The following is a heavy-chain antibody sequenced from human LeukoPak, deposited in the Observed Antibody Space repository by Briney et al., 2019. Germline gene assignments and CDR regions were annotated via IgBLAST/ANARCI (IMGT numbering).Heavy chain of an antibody. D-gene: IGHD5-18*01. CDR1: GFTFSSYS. V-gene: IGHV3-48*02. Sequence: GGSLRLSCAASGFTFSSYSMNWVRQAPGKGLEWVSYISSSNSTIYYADSVKGRFTISRDNAKNSLYLQMNSLRDEDTAVYYCARVWKDGGYSYDYWGQGTLVTVSS. CDR3: ARVWKDGGYSYDY. CDR2: ISSSNSTI. J-gene: IGHJ4*02.